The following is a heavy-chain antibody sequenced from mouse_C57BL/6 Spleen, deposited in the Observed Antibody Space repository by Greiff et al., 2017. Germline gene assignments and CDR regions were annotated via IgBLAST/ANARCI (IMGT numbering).Heavy chain of an antibody. V-gene: IGHV1-76*01. CDR2: IYPGSGNT. Sequence: QVQLQQSGAELVRPGASVKLSCKASGYTFTDYYINWVKQRPGPGLEWIARIYPGSGNTYYNEKFKGKATLTAEKSSSTAYMQLSSLTSEDSAVYFYARLSISTAPYYFDYWGQGTTLTVSS. D-gene: IGHD1-1*01. J-gene: IGHJ2*01. CDR1: GYTFTDYY. CDR3: ARLSISTAPYYFDY.